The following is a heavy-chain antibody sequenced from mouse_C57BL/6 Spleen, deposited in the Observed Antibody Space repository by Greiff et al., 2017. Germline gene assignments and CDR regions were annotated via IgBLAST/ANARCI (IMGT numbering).Heavy chain of an antibody. CDR1: GYTFTDYE. J-gene: IGHJ4*01. V-gene: IGHV1-15*01. Sequence: QVQLQQSGAELVRPGASVTLSCKASGYTFTDYEMHWVKQTPVHGLGWIGAIDPETGGTAYNQKFKGKAILTADKSSSTAYMELRSLTSEDSAVYYCTRSGPSMDYWGQGTSVTVSS. CDR3: TRSGPSMDY. CDR2: IDPETGGT. D-gene: IGHD3-1*01.